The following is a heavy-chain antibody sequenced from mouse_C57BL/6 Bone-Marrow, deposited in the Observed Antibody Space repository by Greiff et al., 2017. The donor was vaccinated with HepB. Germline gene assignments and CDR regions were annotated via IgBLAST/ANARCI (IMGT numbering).Heavy chain of an antibody. CDR2: ISYDGSN. CDR1: GYSITSGYY. V-gene: IGHV3-6*01. D-gene: IGHD1-1*01. CDR3: ARNYYGSRRNYWYFDV. J-gene: IGHJ1*03. Sequence: EVKLQESGPGLVKPSQSLSLTCSVTGYSITSGYYWNWIRQFPGNKLEWMGYISYDGSNNYNPSLKNRISITRDTSKNQFFLKLNSVTTEDTATYYCARNYYGSRRNYWYFDVWGTGTTVTVSS.